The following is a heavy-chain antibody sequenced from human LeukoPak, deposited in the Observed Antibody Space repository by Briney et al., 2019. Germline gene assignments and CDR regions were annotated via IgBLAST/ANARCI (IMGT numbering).Heavy chain of an antibody. CDR3: ARDYPRTYYYGMDV. V-gene: IGHV4-4*07. J-gene: IGHJ6*02. CDR2: IYTSGST. D-gene: IGHD3-16*02. CDR1: GGSISSYY. Sequence: PSETLSLTCTVSGGSISSYYWSWLRQPAGKGLEWIGRIYTSGSTNYNPSLKSRVTMSVDTSKNQFSLKLSSVTAADTAVYYCARDYPRTYYYGMDVWGQGTTVTVSS.